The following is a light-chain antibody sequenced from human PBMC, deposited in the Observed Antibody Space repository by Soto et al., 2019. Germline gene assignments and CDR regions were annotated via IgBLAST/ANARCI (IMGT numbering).Light chain of an antibody. Sequence: VLTQSPGTLSLSPGETVTLSCRASHSVSSYYLAWYQQRPGQAPRLLIHGASNRATGIADRFSGSGSATDFALPVRGLEAAAFAVYYCQQYIRWPLPFGGRTPVDIK. CDR2: GAS. J-gene: IGKJ4*01. CDR3: QQYIRWPLP. V-gene: IGKV3-20*01. CDR1: HSVSSYY.